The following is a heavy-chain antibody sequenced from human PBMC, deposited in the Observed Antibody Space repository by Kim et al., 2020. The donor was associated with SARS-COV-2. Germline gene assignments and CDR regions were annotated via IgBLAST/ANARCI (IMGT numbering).Heavy chain of an antibody. D-gene: IGHD3-22*01. CDR1: GGSISSYY. J-gene: IGHJ1*01. CDR2: IYYSGST. CDR3: AGTYYYDSSGYPTPC. V-gene: IGHV4-59*08. Sequence: SETLSLTCTVSGGSISSYYWSWIRQPPGKGLEWIGYIYYSGSTNYNPSLKSRVTISVDTSKNQFSLKLSSVTAADTAVYYCAGTYYYDSSGYPTPCWGQG.